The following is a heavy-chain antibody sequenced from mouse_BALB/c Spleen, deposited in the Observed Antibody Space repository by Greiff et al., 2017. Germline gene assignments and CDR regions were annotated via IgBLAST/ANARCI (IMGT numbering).Heavy chain of an antibody. CDR1: GYSITSGYY. Sequence: EVKLMESGPGLVKPSQSLSLTCSVTGYSITSGYYWNWIRQFPGNKLEWMGYISYDGSNNYNPSLKNRISITRDTSKNQFFLKLNSVTTEDTATYYCARDQLTGLYFDYWGQGTTLTVSS. V-gene: IGHV3-6*02. CDR2: ISYDGSN. CDR3: ARDQLTGLYFDY. J-gene: IGHJ2*01. D-gene: IGHD4-1*01.